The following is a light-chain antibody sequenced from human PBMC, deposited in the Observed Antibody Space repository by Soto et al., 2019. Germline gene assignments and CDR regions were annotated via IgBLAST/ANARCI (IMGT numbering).Light chain of an antibody. CDR2: GAS. Sequence: EIVLTQSPGTLSLSPGERATLSCRASQSVSSSYLAWYQQKPGQAPRLLIYGASSRATDIPDRFSGSGSETDFTLTISRLEPEDFAVYYCQQYGSSPRTFGQGTKVEIK. V-gene: IGKV3-20*01. CDR1: QSVSSSY. J-gene: IGKJ1*01. CDR3: QQYGSSPRT.